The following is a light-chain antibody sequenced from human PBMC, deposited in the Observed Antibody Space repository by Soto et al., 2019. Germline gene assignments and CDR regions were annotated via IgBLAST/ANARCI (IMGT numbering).Light chain of an antibody. CDR3: RSFDTNSRGAM. J-gene: IGLJ3*02. CDR1: SCNIVAGYD. Sequence: QSVLTQPPSVSGAPGQRITISCSGTSCNIVAGYDVPWYHQLPGTAPKLLIFGDNNRPSGVPARFSASRSGTSASLAITGLQAEDEAADYCRSFDTNSRGAMFGGGTKLTVL. V-gene: IGLV1-40*01. CDR2: GDN.